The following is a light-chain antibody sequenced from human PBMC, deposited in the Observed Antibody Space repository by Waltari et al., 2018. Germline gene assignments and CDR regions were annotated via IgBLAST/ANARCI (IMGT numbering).Light chain of an antibody. CDR2: YDN. Sequence: QSVLTQPPSLSGAPRQRVTISCSGSSSNIGDHPVTWYQPVPGKAPKLLIFYDNLLPSGVSARFSGSKSGTSASLAISGLQSEDEADYYCATWDDSLSGPLFGGGTKLTVL. V-gene: IGLV1-36*01. J-gene: IGLJ3*02. CDR3: ATWDDSLSGPL. CDR1: SSNIGDHP.